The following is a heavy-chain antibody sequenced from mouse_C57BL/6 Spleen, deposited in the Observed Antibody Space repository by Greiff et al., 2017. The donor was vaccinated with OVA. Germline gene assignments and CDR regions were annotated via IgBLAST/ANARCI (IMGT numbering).Heavy chain of an antibody. V-gene: IGHV1-61*01. CDR2: IYPSDSET. CDR3: ARGGPDGDY. D-gene: IGHD3-3*01. CDR1: GYTFTSYW. J-gene: IGHJ2*01. Sequence: QVQLQQPGAELVRPGSSVKLSCKASGYTFTSYWMDWVKQRPGQGLEWIGNIYPSDSETHYNQKFKDKATLTVDKSSSTAYMQLSSLTSEDSAVYYCARGGPDGDYWGQGTTLTVSS.